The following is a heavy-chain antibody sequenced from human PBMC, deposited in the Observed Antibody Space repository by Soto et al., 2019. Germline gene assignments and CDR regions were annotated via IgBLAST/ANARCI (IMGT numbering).Heavy chain of an antibody. D-gene: IGHD3-22*01. CDR3: AKVLAYDSSGPSAYYFDY. J-gene: IGHJ4*02. V-gene: IGHV3-30*18. CDR2: ISYDGSNK. Sequence: GGSLRLSCAASGFTFSSYGMHWVRQAPGKGLEWVAVISYDGSNKYYADSVKGRSTISRDNSKNTLYLQMNSLRAEDTAVYYCAKVLAYDSSGPSAYYFDYWGQGTLVTVSS. CDR1: GFTFSSYG.